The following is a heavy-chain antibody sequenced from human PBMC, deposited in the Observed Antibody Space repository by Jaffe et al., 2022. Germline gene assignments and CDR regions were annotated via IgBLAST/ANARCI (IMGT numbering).Heavy chain of an antibody. CDR3: ARDPSVCSPLDCGI. J-gene: IGHJ3*02. D-gene: IGHD2-15*01. Sequence: EVQLVESGGGLVQPGGSLRLSCAASGFTVSSNYMSWVRQAPGKGLEWVSVIYSGGSTYYADSVKGRFTISRDNSKNTLYLQMNSLRAEDTAVYYCARDPSVCSPLDCGIWGQGTMVTVSS. CDR1: GFTVSSNY. V-gene: IGHV3-66*02. CDR2: IYSGGST.